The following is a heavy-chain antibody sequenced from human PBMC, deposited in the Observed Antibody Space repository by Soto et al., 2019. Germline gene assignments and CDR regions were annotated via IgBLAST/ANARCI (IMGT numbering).Heavy chain of an antibody. Sequence: EVQLVESGGCPVQPGGSLRLSCAGSGFTFSNYWMQWVRQAPGKGLEWVSRIDHDGPTDYADSVRGRFTISRDNAENTLYLQMNSLRPEDTAVYYCVRDSHGDYWGQGTLVTVSS. V-gene: IGHV3-74*01. CDR3: VRDSHGDY. CDR1: GFTFSNYW. CDR2: IDHDGPT. J-gene: IGHJ4*02.